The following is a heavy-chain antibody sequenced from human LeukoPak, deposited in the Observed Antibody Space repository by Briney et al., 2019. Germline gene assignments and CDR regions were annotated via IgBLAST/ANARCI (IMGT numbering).Heavy chain of an antibody. CDR1: GYTLTDNH. D-gene: IGHD7-27*01. CDR3: ARELGVNAFDV. V-gene: IGHV1-2*02. Sequence: ASVRVSCKASGYTLTDNHLYWVRQAPGQGLEWMGWIDPNSGGTNFAQNFQGRLTMTRDTSINTAYMELSRLTSDDTAVYYCARELGVNAFDVWGQGTMVTVSS. J-gene: IGHJ3*01. CDR2: IDPNSGGT.